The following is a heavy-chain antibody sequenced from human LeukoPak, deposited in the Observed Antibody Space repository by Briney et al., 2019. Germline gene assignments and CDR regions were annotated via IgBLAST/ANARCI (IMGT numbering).Heavy chain of an antibody. CDR3: ARSSLGAREPLTGLFDY. J-gene: IGHJ4*02. D-gene: IGHD1-14*01. CDR2: ISGNGGST. Sequence: GGSLRLSCAASGFSFSSYAVSWVRQAPGKGLEWVSIISGNGGSTYYADSVKGRFTISRDNSKNTLYLQMNSLRAEDTAVYYCARSSLGAREPLTGLFDYWGQGTLVTVSS. CDR1: GFSFSSYA. V-gene: IGHV3-23*01.